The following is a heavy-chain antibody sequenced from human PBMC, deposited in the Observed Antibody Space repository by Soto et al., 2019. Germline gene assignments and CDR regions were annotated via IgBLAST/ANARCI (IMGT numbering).Heavy chain of an antibody. CDR1: GGSVSSGSYY. J-gene: IGHJ5*02. V-gene: IGHV4-61*01. Sequence: QVQLQESGPGLVKPSETLSLTCTVSGGSVSSGSYYWSWIRQPPGKGLEWIGYIYYSGRTNYNPSLKSRVTIAVDTSKNQFSLKLSSVTAADTAVYYCARETGWELHGWFDPWGQGTLVTVSS. CDR3: ARETGWELHGWFDP. D-gene: IGHD1-26*01. CDR2: IYYSGRT.